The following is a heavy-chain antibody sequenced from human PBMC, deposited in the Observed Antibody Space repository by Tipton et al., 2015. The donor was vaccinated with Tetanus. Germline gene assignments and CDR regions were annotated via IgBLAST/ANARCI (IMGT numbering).Heavy chain of an antibody. CDR1: GYIFNNYW. Sequence: QLVQSGGEVKKPGESLKISCKGSGYIFNNYWIGWVRQKPGKGLEWMGIIYPGDSDTRYSPSFQGQVTISVGKSINTAYLQWSSLKGSDASMFYCARAHFTDGVGNFDFGGRGALVTVAS. V-gene: IGHV5-51*01. D-gene: IGHD3-3*01. CDR2: IYPGDSDT. J-gene: IGHJ4*02. CDR3: ARAHFTDGVGNFDF.